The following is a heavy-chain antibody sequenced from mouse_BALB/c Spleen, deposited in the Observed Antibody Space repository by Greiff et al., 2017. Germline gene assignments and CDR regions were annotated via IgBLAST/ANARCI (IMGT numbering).Heavy chain of an antibody. CDR3: ARIPITTVVAHYAMGY. D-gene: IGHD1-1*01. J-gene: IGHJ4*01. CDR1: GFSLSRYS. CDR2: IWGGGST. V-gene: IGHV2-6-4*01. Sequence: VQLVESGPGLVAPSQSLSITCTVSGFSLSRYSVHWVRQPPGKGLEWLGMIWGGGSTDYNSALKSRLSISKDNSKSQVFLKMNSLQTDDTAMYYCARIPITTVVAHYAMGYWGRGTSVTVSS.